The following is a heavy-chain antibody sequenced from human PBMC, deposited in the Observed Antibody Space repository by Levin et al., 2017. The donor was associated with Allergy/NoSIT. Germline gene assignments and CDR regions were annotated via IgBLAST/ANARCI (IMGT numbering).Heavy chain of an antibody. CDR1: GYTFTDYY. J-gene: IGHJ4*02. D-gene: IGHD3-22*01. V-gene: IGHV1-2*02. CDR2: INPNTGGT. CDR3: ARGRLYYDSSAYWND. Sequence: WASVKVSCKASGYTFTDYYIHWVRQAPGQGLEWMGWINPNTGGTNYAQKFQGRVTMTRDTSISTAYMELNRLRSDDTAVSYCARGRLYYDSSAYWNDWGQGTLVIVSS.